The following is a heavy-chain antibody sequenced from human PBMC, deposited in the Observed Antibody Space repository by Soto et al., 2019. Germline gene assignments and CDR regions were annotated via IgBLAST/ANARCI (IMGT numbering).Heavy chain of an antibody. Sequence: QVQLVESGGGVVQPGRSLRLSCAASGFTFSSYGMHWVRQAPGKGLEWVAVIWYDGSNKYYADSVKGRFTISRDNSKKPLYLQMNSLRAEDTAVYYCARDLYYDFWSGQIFYYGMDVWGQGTTVTVSS. D-gene: IGHD3-3*01. CDR3: ARDLYYDFWSGQIFYYGMDV. J-gene: IGHJ6*02. CDR2: IWYDGSNK. V-gene: IGHV3-33*01. CDR1: GFTFSSYG.